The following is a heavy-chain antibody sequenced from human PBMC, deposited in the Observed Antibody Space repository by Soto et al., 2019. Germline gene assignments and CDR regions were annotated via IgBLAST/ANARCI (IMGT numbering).Heavy chain of an antibody. D-gene: IGHD2-15*01. V-gene: IGHV3-15*01. CDR2: IKDKVNSETT. J-gene: IGHJ6*02. CDR1: GFTFRNAW. Sequence: PGGTLSLTCVASGFTFRNAWMLWIRQAPGKGLEWIGRIKDKVNSETTAYPAPVNSRSTITCDNLKCPQYLQMNALEAEDAAVYYCTKTRSSCSGGSCYYHGIDVWGQGTMVTVSS. CDR3: TKTRSSCSGGSCYYHGIDV.